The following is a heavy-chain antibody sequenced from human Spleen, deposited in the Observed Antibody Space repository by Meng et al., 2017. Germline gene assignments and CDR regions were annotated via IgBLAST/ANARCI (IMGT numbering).Heavy chain of an antibody. D-gene: IGHD2-2*01. CDR2: IYSGGNT. CDR3: ARDIVVAPAAAALPDY. J-gene: IGHJ4*02. CDR1: GFSVSHNY. Sequence: GGSLRLSCAASGFSVSHNYMSWVRQAPGKGLEWVSVIYSGGNTYYADSVKGRFTISRDHSKNSVFLQINSLRAEDTAVYYCARDIVVAPAAAALPDYWGQGTLVTVSS. V-gene: IGHV3-66*02.